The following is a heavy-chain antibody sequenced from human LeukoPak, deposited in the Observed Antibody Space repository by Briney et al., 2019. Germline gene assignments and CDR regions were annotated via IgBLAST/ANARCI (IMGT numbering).Heavy chain of an antibody. CDR2: INHSGST. CDR3: ARGHGSSSSEGPADY. D-gene: IGHD6-6*01. CDR1: GGSFSGYY. Sequence: ASETLSLTCAVYGGSFSGYYWSWIRQPPGKGLEWIGEINHSGSTNYNPSLKSRVTISVDTSKNQFSLKLSSVTAADTAVYYCARGHGSSSSEGPADYWGQGTLVTVSS. J-gene: IGHJ4*02. V-gene: IGHV4-34*01.